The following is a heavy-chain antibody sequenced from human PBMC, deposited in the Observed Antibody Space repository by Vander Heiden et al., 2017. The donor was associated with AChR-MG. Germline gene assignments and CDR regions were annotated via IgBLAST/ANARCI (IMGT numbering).Heavy chain of an antibody. CDR3: ARVVYYDYVWGSYRLEQGYFDY. CDR2: INHRGST. V-gene: IGHV4-34*01. J-gene: IGHJ4*02. Sequence: QVQLQQWGAGLLKPSETLSLTCAVYGGSFSGYYWSWIRQPPGKGLEWIGEINHRGSTNYNPSLKSRVTISVDTSKNQFSLKLSSVTAADTAVYYCARVVYYDYVWGSYRLEQGYFDYWGQGTLVTVSS. D-gene: IGHD3-16*02. CDR1: GGSFSGYY.